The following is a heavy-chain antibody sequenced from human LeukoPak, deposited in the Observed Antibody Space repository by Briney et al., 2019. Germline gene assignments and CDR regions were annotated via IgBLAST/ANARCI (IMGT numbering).Heavy chain of an antibody. CDR3: AREIAVAGSFDY. V-gene: IGHV1-3*01. CDR2: INAGNGNT. D-gene: IGHD6-19*01. CDR1: GYTFTSYA. Sequence: ASVKVSCKASGYTFTSYAMHWVRQAPGQRLEWVGWINAGNGNTKYSQKFQGRVTITRDTSASTAYMELSSLRSEDTAVYYCAREIAVAGSFDYWGQGTLVTVSS. J-gene: IGHJ4*02.